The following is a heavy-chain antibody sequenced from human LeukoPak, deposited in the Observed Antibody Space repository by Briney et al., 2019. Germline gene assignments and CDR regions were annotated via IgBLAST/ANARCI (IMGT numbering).Heavy chain of an antibody. J-gene: IGHJ5*02. CDR1: GFTFSGSA. V-gene: IGHV3-73*01. CDR3: TRHWFFDDYGDFKWFDP. CDR2: IRSKANSYAT. D-gene: IGHD4-17*01. Sequence: GGSLRLSCAASGFTFSGSAMHWVRQASGKGLEWVGRIRSKANSYATAYAASVKGRFTISRDDSKNTAYLQMNSLKTEDTAVYYCTRHWFFDDYGDFKWFDPWGQGTLVTVSS.